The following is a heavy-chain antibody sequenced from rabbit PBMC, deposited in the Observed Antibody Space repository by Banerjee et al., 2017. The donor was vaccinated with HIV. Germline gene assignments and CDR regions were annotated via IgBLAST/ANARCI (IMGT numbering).Heavy chain of an antibody. CDR3: ARVASSSGYYGYTRLDL. Sequence: QEQLVESGGGLVQPGGSLKLSCKVSGFDFSSYGVSWVRQAPGKGLEWIGYIDPVFGSTDYASWVNGRFTISLDNAQNTVFLQMTSLTAADTATYFCARVASSSGYYGYTRLDLWGPGTLVTVS. J-gene: IGHJ3*01. V-gene: IGHV1S47*01. CDR2: IDPVFGST. CDR1: GFDFSSYG. D-gene: IGHD1-1*01.